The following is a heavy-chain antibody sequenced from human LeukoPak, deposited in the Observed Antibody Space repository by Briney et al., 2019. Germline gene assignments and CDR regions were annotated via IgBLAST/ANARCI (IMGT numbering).Heavy chain of an antibody. CDR1: GGSISSGDYY. Sequence: PSQTLSLTCTVSGGSISSGDYYWSWIRQPPGKGLEWIGYIYYSGSTYYNPSLKSRVTISVDTSKNQFSLRLTSVTAADTAVYYCVRYGSGTYSTPCNYWGQGTLVTVSS. D-gene: IGHD3-10*01. CDR2: IYYSGST. J-gene: IGHJ4*02. V-gene: IGHV4-30-4*01. CDR3: VRYGSGTYSTPCNY.